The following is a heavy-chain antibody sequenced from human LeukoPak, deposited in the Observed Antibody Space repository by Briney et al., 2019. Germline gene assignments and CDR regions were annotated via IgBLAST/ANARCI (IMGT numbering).Heavy chain of an antibody. J-gene: IGHJ6*03. V-gene: IGHV3-21*01. D-gene: IGHD6-13*01. CDR2: ISHRSTDI. Sequence: GGSLRLSCAASGFTLSSYNMKWVRQAPGKGLEWVSSISHRSTDIEYADSVKGRFTISRDNAKKSLYLQMSSLRAEDTAVYYCARVYSSSWYSGYLYMGVWGKGTTVTVSS. CDR3: ARVYSSSWYSGYLYMGV. CDR1: GFTLSSYN.